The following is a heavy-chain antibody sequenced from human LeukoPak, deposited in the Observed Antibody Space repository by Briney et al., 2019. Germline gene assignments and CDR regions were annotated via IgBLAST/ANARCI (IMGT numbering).Heavy chain of an antibody. V-gene: IGHV4-59*01. D-gene: IGHD7-27*01. CDR3: ARSSLGTYYFDY. J-gene: IGHJ4*02. CDR2: IYYSGST. CDR1: GGPISSYY. Sequence: SEPLSLTCTVSGGPISSYYWSWIRQPPGKGLEGIGYIYYSGSTNYNPSLKSRVTISVDTSKNQFSLKLSSVTAADTAVYYCARSSLGTYYFDYWGQGTLVTVSS.